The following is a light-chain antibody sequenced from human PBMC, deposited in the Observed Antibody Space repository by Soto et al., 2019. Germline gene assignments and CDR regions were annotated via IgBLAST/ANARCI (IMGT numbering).Light chain of an antibody. V-gene: IGLV2-14*01. J-gene: IGLJ1*01. CDR3: TSYTSSSTRV. CDR2: EVT. Sequence: QSVLTQPASVSGPPGQSITISCTGTSSDVGRYNYVSWYQQHPGKAPKVIIFEVTNRPSGVSNRFSGSKSGNTASLTISGLQAADEADYYCTSYTSSSTRVFGTGTKVTVL. CDR1: SSDVGRYNY.